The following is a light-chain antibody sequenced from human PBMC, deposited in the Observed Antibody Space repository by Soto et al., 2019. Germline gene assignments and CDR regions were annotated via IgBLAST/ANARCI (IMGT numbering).Light chain of an antibody. V-gene: IGLV2-14*01. CDR3: SSSTSISTRV. CDR1: SSDVGSYNY. J-gene: IGLJ7*01. Sequence: QSALTQPASVSGSPGQSITISCTGTSSDVGSYNYVSWYQQHPGKAPKLMIYEVSNRPSGVSNRFSGSKPRNTASLTMAGQPAEDDANYYCSSSTSISTRVFGGGTQLTVL. CDR2: EVS.